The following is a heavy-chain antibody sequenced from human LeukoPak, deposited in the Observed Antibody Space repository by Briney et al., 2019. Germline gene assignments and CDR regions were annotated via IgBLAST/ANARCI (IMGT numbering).Heavy chain of an antibody. CDR2: INHSGST. J-gene: IGHJ4*02. CDR3: ASSIYDYVWGSYRPFDY. V-gene: IGHV4-34*01. CDR1: GESFSGYY. Sequence: SETLSLTCAVYGESFSGYYWSWIRQPPGKGLKWIGEINHSGSTNYNPSLKSRVTISVDTSKNQFSLKLSSVTAADTAVYYCASSIYDYVWGSYRPFDYWGQGTLVTVSS. D-gene: IGHD3-16*02.